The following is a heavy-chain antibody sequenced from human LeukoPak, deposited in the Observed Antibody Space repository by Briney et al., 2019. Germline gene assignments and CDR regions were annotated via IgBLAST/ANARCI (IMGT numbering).Heavy chain of an antibody. D-gene: IGHD2-2*02. V-gene: IGHV1-46*01. J-gene: IGHJ4*02. Sequence: GASVKVSCKTSGFTFTNYYMHWVRQAPGQGLEWMGLMHPSGGSTSYAQKFQGRVTMTRDTSTSTVYMELSSLRSEDTAVYYCARGGPEYLSDYWGQGTLVTVSS. CDR3: ARGGPEYLSDY. CDR2: MHPSGGST. CDR1: GFTFTNYY.